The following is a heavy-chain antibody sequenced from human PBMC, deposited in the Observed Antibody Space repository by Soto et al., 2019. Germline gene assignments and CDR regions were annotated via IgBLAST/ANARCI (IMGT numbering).Heavy chain of an antibody. CDR3: ARSVGDYYYGMDV. Sequence: QLQLQESGPGMVKPSETLSLTCTVSGASITSTSYHWGWIRQPPGKGLEWIGNFYYSGSTCYNPSLRSRVTISVDASKNQFSVKVSSVTATDTAVYYCARSVGDYYYGMDVWGQGTTVTVSS. J-gene: IGHJ6*02. D-gene: IGHD1-26*01. CDR1: GASITSTSYH. CDR2: FYYSGST. V-gene: IGHV4-39*01.